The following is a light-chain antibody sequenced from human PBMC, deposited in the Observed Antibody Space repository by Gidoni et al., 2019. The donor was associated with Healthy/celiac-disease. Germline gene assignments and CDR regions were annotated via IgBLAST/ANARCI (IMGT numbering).Light chain of an antibody. J-gene: IGKJ3*01. CDR3: QQYDNPPIT. V-gene: IGKV1-33*01. Sequence: DIQMTQSPSSLSASVGDRVTITCQASQDISNYLNWNQQKPGKAPKLLIYDASNLETRVPSRFSGSGSGTYFTFTISSLQPEDIATYYCQQYDNPPITFGPGTKVEIK. CDR2: DAS. CDR1: QDISNY.